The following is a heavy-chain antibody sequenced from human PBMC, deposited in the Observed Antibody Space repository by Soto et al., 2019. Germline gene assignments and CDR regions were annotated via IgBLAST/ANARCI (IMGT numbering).Heavy chain of an antibody. J-gene: IGHJ6*02. CDR2: MSGSSGST. CDR1: GFTLSNYA. D-gene: IGHD6-13*01. Sequence: EVQLLQSGGGLVQPGGSLRLSCAASGFTLSNYAMSWVRQAPGNGLEWVSAMSGSSGSTYYTDSVKGRFTISRDNSKNTLYLQMNSLRAEDTAVFYCAKAIWQQLATHYYYYGMDVWGQGTTVTVSS. CDR3: AKAIWQQLATHYYYYGMDV. V-gene: IGHV3-23*01.